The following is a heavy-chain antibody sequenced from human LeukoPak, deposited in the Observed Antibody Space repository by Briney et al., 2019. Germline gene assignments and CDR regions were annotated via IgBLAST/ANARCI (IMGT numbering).Heavy chain of an antibody. CDR2: IIPIFGTA. CDR1: GGTFSSYA. D-gene: IGHD3-10*01. V-gene: IGHV1-69*06. Sequence: ASVKVSCKASGGTFSSYAISWVRQAPGQGLEWMGGIIPIFGTANYAQKFQGRVTITADKSTSTAYMELSSLRSEDTAVHYCAETGDYYGSGSYYAPGAFDYWGQGTLVTVSS. J-gene: IGHJ4*02. CDR3: AETGDYYGSGSYYAPGAFDY.